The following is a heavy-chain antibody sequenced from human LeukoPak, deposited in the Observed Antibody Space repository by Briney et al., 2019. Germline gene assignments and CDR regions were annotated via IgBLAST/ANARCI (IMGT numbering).Heavy chain of an antibody. CDR2: IKQDGSEK. J-gene: IGHJ4*02. D-gene: IGHD6-6*01. CDR1: GFTFSSYW. Sequence: GGSLRLSCAASGFTFSSYWMSWVRPAPGKGLEWVANIKQDGSEKYYVDSVKGRFTISRDNAKNSLYLQMNSLRAEDTAVYYCAREYSSSSSPRFDYWGQGTLVTVYS. CDR3: AREYSSSSSPRFDY. V-gene: IGHV3-7*01.